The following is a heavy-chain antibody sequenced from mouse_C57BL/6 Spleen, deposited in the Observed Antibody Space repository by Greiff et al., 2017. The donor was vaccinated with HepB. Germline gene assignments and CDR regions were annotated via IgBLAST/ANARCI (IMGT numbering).Heavy chain of an antibody. Sequence: DVKLVESGPGLVKPSQSLSLTCSVTGYSITSGYYWNWIRQFPGNKLEWMGYISYDGSNNYNPSLKNRISITRDTSKNQFFLKLNSVTTEDTATYYCARENPAAWFAYWGQGTLVTVSA. V-gene: IGHV3-6*01. J-gene: IGHJ3*01. CDR1: GYSITSGYY. CDR3: ARENPAAWFAY. CDR2: ISYDGSN.